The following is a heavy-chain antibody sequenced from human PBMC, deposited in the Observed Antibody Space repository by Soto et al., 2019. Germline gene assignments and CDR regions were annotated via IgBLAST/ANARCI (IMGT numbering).Heavy chain of an antibody. J-gene: IGHJ5*02. D-gene: IGHD3-22*01. V-gene: IGHV3-15*06. Sequence: GSLRLPLSAPGFTFRNPWMNWVRQAPGKGPEGVGRIKSKTDGGATSYDAPVKGRLTISRDDLKNTLYLQMNSLKTEDTAVYYCTTDPSRGRIYDSSGYYYAGYNWFDPWGQGTLVTVSS. CDR3: TTDPSRGRIYDSSGYYYAGYNWFDP. CDR2: IKSKTDGGAT. CDR1: GFTFRNPW.